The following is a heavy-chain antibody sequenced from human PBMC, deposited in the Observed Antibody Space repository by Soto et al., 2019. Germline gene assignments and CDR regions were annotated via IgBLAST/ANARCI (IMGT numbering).Heavy chain of an antibody. CDR3: AREIDGYYGMDV. CDR2: IIPMFGTA. V-gene: IGHV1-69*12. CDR1: GGTFSTDS. J-gene: IGHJ6*02. Sequence: QVQLVQSGAEVKKPGSSVKVSCKASGGTFSTDSISWVRQAPGQGLEWMGGIIPMFGTANNAQKFQGRVTITADESTSTAYMELSSLRSEDTAVYFCAREIDGYYGMDVWGQVTTVTVAS.